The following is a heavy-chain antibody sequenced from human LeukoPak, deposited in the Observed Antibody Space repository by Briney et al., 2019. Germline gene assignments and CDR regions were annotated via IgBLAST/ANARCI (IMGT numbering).Heavy chain of an antibody. CDR3: SRGSGWLSVY. J-gene: IGHJ4*02. D-gene: IGHD6-19*01. V-gene: IGHV3-49*03. CDR1: GFTFGDYL. CDR2: ISGGTT. Sequence: PGRSLRLCCTASGFTFGDYLMSWFRQAPGKGLEWIGFISGGTTEYAASVKGRFTISRDDSTSIAYLQMNSLTTEDTAVYYCSRGSGWLSVYWGQGTLVTVSS.